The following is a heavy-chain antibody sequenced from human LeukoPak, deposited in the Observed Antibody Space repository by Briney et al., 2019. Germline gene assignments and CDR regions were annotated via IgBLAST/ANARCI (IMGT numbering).Heavy chain of an antibody. CDR2: INNDGSNT. CDR1: GFTFSSYW. CDR3: ATEVTVTGSGD. Sequence: GGSLRLSCAASGFTFSSYWMDWVRQAPGKGLVWVSRINNDGSNTNYADSVKGRFTISRDNAKKTLYLEMNSLVAEDTAMYYCATEVTVTGSGDWGQGTLVSVSS. V-gene: IGHV3-74*01. D-gene: IGHD6-19*01. J-gene: IGHJ4*02.